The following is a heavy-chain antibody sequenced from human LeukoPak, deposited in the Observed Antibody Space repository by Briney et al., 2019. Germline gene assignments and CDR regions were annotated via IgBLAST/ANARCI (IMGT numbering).Heavy chain of an antibody. J-gene: IGHJ4*02. CDR2: IYTSGST. V-gene: IGHV4-4*07. CDR3: ARAGHYDSCGYYYVGYYFDY. Sequence: PSETLSLTCTVSGGSISSYYWSWIRQPAGKGLEWIGRIYTSGSTNYNPSLKSRVTMSVDTSKNQFSLKLSSVTAADTAVYYCARAGHYDSCGYYYVGYYFDYWGQGTLVTVSS. CDR1: GGSISSYY. D-gene: IGHD3-22*01.